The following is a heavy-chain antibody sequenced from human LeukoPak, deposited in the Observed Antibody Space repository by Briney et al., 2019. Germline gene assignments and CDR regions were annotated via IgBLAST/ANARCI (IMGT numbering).Heavy chain of an antibody. D-gene: IGHD3-10*01. CDR3: ARDGMVRGVQPTNWFDP. Sequence: SETLSLTCTVSGGSISSSSYYWRWLRQPPGKGLEWLGSIYYSGSTYYNPSLKSRVTISVDTSKNQFSLKLSSVTAADTAVYYCARDGMVRGVQPTNWFDPWGQGTLVTVSS. CDR1: GGSISSSSYY. V-gene: IGHV4-39*07. J-gene: IGHJ5*02. CDR2: IYYSGST.